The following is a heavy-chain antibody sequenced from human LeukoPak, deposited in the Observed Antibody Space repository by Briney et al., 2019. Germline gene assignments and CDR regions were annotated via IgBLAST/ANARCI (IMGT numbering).Heavy chain of an antibody. J-gene: IGHJ3*02. Sequence: SVKVSCKASGGTFSSYAISWVRQAPGQGLEWMGGIIPIFGTANYAQKFQGRVTITADESTSTAYTELSSLRSEDTAVYYCARGNLLNYYDSSGYAERGAFDIWGQGTMVTVSS. D-gene: IGHD3-22*01. V-gene: IGHV1-69*01. CDR1: GGTFSSYA. CDR2: IIPIFGTA. CDR3: ARGNLLNYYDSSGYAERGAFDI.